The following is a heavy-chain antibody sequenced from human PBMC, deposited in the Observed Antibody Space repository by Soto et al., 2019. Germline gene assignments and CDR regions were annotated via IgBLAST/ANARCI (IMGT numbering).Heavy chain of an antibody. D-gene: IGHD6-13*01. Sequence: GGPLRLSCAASGFTFSSYWMSWVSQAPGKGLEWVSSISSTSSYIYYADSVKGRFTISRDNSKNTLYLQMNSLRAEDTAVYYCAREQQLGGDAFGIWGQGTMVTVSS. J-gene: IGHJ3*02. CDR1: GFTFSSYW. CDR3: AREQQLGGDAFGI. V-gene: IGHV3-21*01. CDR2: ISSTSSYI.